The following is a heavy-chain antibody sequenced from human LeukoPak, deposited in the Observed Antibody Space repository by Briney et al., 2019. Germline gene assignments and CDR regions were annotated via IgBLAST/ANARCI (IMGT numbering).Heavy chain of an antibody. Sequence: PSETLSLTCTVSGGSISGYYWSWIRQPPGKGLEWIAYVYNSDYTNYNPSLKGRASISVDTSKNLCSLRLTSVTAADTAVYYCARHAIYSGGYSFWFDPWGLGTLVTVS. V-gene: IGHV4-59*08. CDR3: ARHAIYSGGYSFWFDP. CDR2: VYNSDYT. CDR1: GGSISGYY. J-gene: IGHJ5*02. D-gene: IGHD1-26*01.